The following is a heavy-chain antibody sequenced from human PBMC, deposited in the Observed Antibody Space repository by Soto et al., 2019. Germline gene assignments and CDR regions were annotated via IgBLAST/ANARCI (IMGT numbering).Heavy chain of an antibody. J-gene: IGHJ4*02. D-gene: IGHD5-12*01. V-gene: IGHV4-34*01. CDR1: GGSFSSYY. Sequence: SETLSLTCAVSGGSFSSYYWNWIRQPPGRGLEWVGEINHSGTTNYNPSLESRITISLDASKNHFSLTLTSVTAADTAVYYCARNRVATNRPAPFDYWGQGALVTV. CDR2: INHSGTT. CDR3: ARNRVATNRPAPFDY.